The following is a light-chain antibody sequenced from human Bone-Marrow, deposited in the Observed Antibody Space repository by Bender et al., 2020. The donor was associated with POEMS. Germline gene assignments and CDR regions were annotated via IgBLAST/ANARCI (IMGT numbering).Light chain of an antibody. CDR1: SSNIGAGHH. J-gene: IGLJ2*01. Sequence: QSELTQPPSVAGAPGQSVTISCSGTSSNIGAGHHVHWYQQLPGIAPKLLIFANIARRSGVPDRFSGATSGTSASLTITGLLPDDEADYYCQSYDTSLKTGRVVFGGGTRLTVL. CDR2: ANI. CDR3: QSYDTSLKTGRVV. V-gene: IGLV1-40*01.